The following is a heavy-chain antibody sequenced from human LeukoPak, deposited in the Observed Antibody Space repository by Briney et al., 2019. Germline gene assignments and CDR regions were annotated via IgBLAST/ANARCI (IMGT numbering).Heavy chain of an antibody. CDR1: GFSLFTSGVG. J-gene: IGHJ4*02. CDR3: ARTYFYGSGSSSSFDY. CDR2: IYWDDYR. D-gene: IGHD3-10*01. V-gene: IGHV2-5*02. Sequence: SGPTLVTPTQTLTLTCTFSGFSLFTSGVGVGWILQPPGKALEWLALIYWDDYRRYSPSLKSRLTVTKDTSKNQVVLTMTNVDPVDTGTYYCARTYFYGSGSSSSFDYWGQGTLVTVSS.